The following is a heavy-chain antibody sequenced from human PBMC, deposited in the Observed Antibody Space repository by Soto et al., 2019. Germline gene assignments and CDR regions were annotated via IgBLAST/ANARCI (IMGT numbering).Heavy chain of an antibody. CDR3: ARLGYCDSSGYYPHRAFDI. CDR2: IYPGDSDT. CDR1: GYSFTSYW. V-gene: IGHV5-51*01. Sequence: GESLKISCKGSGYSFTSYWISWVRQMPGKGLEWMGIIYPGDSDTRYSPSFQGQVTISADKSISTAYLQWSSLKASDTAMYYCARLGYCDSSGYYPHRAFDIWGQGTMVTVSS. J-gene: IGHJ3*02. D-gene: IGHD3-22*01.